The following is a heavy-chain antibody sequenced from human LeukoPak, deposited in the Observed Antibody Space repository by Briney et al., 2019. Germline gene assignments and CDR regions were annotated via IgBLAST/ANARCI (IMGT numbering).Heavy chain of an antibody. V-gene: IGHV4-4*07. J-gene: IGHJ6*03. CDR3: ARVHGRVVAARGYYYYKDV. CDR1: GGSISSYY. D-gene: IGHD2-15*01. CDR2: IYTSGST. Sequence: SETLSLTCTVSGGSISSYYWSWIRQPAGKGLEWIGRIYTSGSTNYNPSLKSRVTMSVDTSKNQFSLKLSSVTAADTAVYYCARVHGRVVAARGYYYYKDVWGKGTTVTVSS.